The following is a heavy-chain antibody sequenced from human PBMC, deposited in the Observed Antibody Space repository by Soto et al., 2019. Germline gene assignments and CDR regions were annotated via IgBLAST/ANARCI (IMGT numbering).Heavy chain of an antibody. Sequence: WTWIRQHPRKGLEWIGNIYFSGSTTYNPSLKSRLSISIHTSKNQFSLKLNSVTAADTAIYYCARDDYGGNSGALDIWGQGTMVTVSS. V-gene: IGHV4-31*02. CDR3: ARDDYGGNSGALDI. J-gene: IGHJ3*02. CDR2: IYFSGST. D-gene: IGHD4-17*01.